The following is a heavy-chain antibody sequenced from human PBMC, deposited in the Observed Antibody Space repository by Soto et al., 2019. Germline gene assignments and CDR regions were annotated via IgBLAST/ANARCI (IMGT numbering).Heavy chain of an antibody. CDR1: GNTFTSYD. V-gene: IGHV1-8*01. CDR2: INPNSGNI. D-gene: IGHD3-10*01. Sequence: VALVKVSCKASGNTFTSYDINWVRQATGHGLEWMGWINPNSGNIGYAQKFQGRVTMTRDTAIRTAYMEVSRLRSDDTAVYYCARGRASGSYYLLDYWGQGTLVTVSS. J-gene: IGHJ4*02. CDR3: ARGRASGSYYLLDY.